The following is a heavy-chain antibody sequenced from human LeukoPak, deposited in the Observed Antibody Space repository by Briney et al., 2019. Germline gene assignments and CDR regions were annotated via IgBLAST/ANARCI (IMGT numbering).Heavy chain of an antibody. Sequence: QSGGSLRLSCAASGFTFITYSMNWVRQAPGKGLEWVSYISTTSSTIYYADSVKGRFTISRDNAKNSLYLQMNSLRDEDTAVYYCARIQSSRDYGMDVWGQGTTVTVSS. CDR3: ARIQSSRDYGMDV. V-gene: IGHV3-48*02. J-gene: IGHJ6*02. CDR1: GFTFITYS. CDR2: ISTTSSTI.